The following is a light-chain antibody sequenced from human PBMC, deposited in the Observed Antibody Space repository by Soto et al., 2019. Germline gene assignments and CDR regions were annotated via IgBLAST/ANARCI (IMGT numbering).Light chain of an antibody. V-gene: IGKV3-11*01. CDR2: NTS. Sequence: EIVLTQSPATLSLSPGERATLSCRASQTVGSFLAWYQHKPGQAPRLLIYNTSKRANGIPARFSGSGSGTEFTLPISSLEPEDFAVYYCQQRYNWPPLTFGGGTKVEMK. CDR3: QQRYNWPPLT. J-gene: IGKJ4*01. CDR1: QTVGSF.